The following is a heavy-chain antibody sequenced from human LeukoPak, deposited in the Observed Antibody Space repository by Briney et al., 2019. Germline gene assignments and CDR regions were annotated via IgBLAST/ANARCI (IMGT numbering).Heavy chain of an antibody. J-gene: IGHJ4*02. D-gene: IGHD4-23*01. Sequence: GGSLRLSCAASGFTFSSYGMHCVREAPGKGLEWGAVISYDGSNKYYADSVKGRFTISRDNSKNTPYLPMNSLRAEDTAVYYCAKDDGGTMSTLDYWGQGTLVTVSS. CDR1: GFTFSSYG. CDR3: AKDDGGTMSTLDY. CDR2: ISYDGSNK. V-gene: IGHV3-30*18.